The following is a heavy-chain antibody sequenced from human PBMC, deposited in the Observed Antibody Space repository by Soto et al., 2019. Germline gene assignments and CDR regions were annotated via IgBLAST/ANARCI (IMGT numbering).Heavy chain of an antibody. D-gene: IGHD2-2*01. CDR2: INPNSGGT. CDR1: GYTFTGYY. J-gene: IGHJ4*02. V-gene: IGHV1-2*04. CDR3: AVPVGYCSSTSCPPGH. Sequence: ASVKVSCKASGYTFTGYYMHWVRQAPGQGLEWMGWINPNSGGTNYAQKFQGWVTMTRDTSISTAYMELSRLRSDDTAVYYCAVPVGYCSSTSCPPGHWDQGTLVTVSS.